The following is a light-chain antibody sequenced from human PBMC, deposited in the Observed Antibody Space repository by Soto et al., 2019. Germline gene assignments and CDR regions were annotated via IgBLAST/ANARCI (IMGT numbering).Light chain of an antibody. CDR1: RGVGIQ. J-gene: IGKJ3*01. Sequence: DIQMTQSPSSVSASVGDRVTITCRASRGVGIQLGWFQQKPGKVPKSLIYDAFSLQSGAPSRFSGSGSGTDFTLTINSLQAEDTATYYCLQYDNHPFTFGPGTKVEI. V-gene: IGKV1-16*01. CDR3: LQYDNHPFT. CDR2: DAF.